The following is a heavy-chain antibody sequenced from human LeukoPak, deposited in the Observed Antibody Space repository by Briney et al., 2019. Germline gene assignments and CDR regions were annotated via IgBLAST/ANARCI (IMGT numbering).Heavy chain of an antibody. J-gene: IGHJ4*02. V-gene: IGHV3-64D*06. Sequence: GGSLTLSCSASGFTFSRYAMHWVRQAPGKGLKYVSAISHIGDSTYYADSEKGRFTISRDNSKNTLYLQMSSLRAEDTALYYCVKMPYCIGDCSLFHDYWGQGTLVTVPS. CDR2: ISHIGDST. D-gene: IGHD2-21*02. CDR3: VKMPYCIGDCSLFHDY. CDR1: GFTFSRYA.